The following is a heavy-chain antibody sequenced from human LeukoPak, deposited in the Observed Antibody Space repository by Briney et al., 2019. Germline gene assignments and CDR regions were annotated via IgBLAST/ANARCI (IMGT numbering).Heavy chain of an antibody. Sequence: SETLSLTCTVSGYSISSGYYWGWIRQPPGKGLEWIGSIYHSGSTYYNPSLKSRVTISVDTSKNKFSLKLSSVTAADTAVYYCARDTSGSGSIRGYYFDYWGQGTLVTVSS. J-gene: IGHJ4*02. CDR3: ARDTSGSGSIRGYYFDY. CDR1: GYSISSGYY. D-gene: IGHD6-19*01. V-gene: IGHV4-38-2*02. CDR2: IYHSGST.